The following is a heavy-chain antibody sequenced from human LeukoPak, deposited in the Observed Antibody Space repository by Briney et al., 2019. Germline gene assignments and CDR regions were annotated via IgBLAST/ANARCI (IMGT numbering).Heavy chain of an antibody. V-gene: IGHV5-51*01. Sequence: GESLKISCKGSGYSFTSYWIGWVRQMPGKGLEWMGIIYPGDSDTRYSPSFQGQVTISADKSISTAYLQWSSLKASDTAMYYCARRVKAGYLLAPFDPWGQGTLVTVSS. D-gene: IGHD3-9*01. CDR3: ARRVKAGYLLAPFDP. CDR2: IYPGDSDT. J-gene: IGHJ5*02. CDR1: GYSFTSYW.